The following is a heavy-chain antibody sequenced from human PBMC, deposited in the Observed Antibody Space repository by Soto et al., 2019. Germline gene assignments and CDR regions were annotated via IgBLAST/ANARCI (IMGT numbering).Heavy chain of an antibody. CDR1: GYTFPSYG. V-gene: IGHV1-18*01. Sequence: ASVKVSCKASGYTFPSYGISWVRQAPGQGLEWMGWISAYNGNTNYAQKLQGRVTMTTDTSTSTAYMELRSLRSDDTAVYYCARAGDIVTIQDDYYYYMDVWGKGTTVTVSS. J-gene: IGHJ6*03. CDR3: ARAGDIVTIQDDYYYYMDV. D-gene: IGHD5-12*01. CDR2: ISAYNGNT.